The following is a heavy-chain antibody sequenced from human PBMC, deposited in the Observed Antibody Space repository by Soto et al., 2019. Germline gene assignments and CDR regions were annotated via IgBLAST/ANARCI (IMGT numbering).Heavy chain of an antibody. D-gene: IGHD2-21*02. CDR1: GYSFTSYW. CDR3: AKRYGGNSRAFDI. J-gene: IGHJ3*02. CDR2: IYPGDSDT. V-gene: IGHV5-51*01. Sequence: GESLKISWKGSGYSFTSYWIGWVRQMPGKGLEWMGIIYPGDSDTRYSPSFQGQVTISADKSISTAYLQWSSLKASDTAVYYCAKRYGGNSRAFDIWGQGTMVTVSS.